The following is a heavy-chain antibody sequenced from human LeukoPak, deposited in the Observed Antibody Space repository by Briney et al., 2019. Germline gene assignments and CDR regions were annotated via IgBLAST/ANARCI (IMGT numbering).Heavy chain of an antibody. CDR1: GFTFDDYG. D-gene: IGHD6-19*01. V-gene: IGHV3-20*04. Sequence: RPGGSLRLSRAASGFTFDDYGMSWVRPAPGKGLEWVSGINWNGGSTGYADSVKGRFTISRDNAKNSLYLQMNSLRAEDTALYYCARVTSSGWSSYFDYWGQGTLVTVSS. CDR3: ARVTSSGWSSYFDY. J-gene: IGHJ4*02. CDR2: INWNGGST.